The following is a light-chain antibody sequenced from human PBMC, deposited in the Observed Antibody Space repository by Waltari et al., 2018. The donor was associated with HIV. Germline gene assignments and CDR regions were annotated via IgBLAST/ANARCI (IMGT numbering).Light chain of an antibody. V-gene: IGLV2-14*01. CDR3: SSYTRSHTLV. Sequence: QSALTQPASVSGSPGQSITISCSGTSTDIDIYKFVSWYRQFPGKAPQLLISDVDSRPVGIPLLFSGSKSGSAASLTISGLQTDDEADYYCSSYTRSHTLVFGGGTKLTVL. CDR1: STDIDIYKF. J-gene: IGLJ2*01. CDR2: DVD.